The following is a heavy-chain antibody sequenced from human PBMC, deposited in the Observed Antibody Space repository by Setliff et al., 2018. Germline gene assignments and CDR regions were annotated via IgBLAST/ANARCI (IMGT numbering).Heavy chain of an antibody. D-gene: IGHD7-27*01. CDR3: ARQPPLNWAIPFDL. J-gene: IGHJ3*01. CDR1: GGSITNFY. CDR2: IYSSGIT. V-gene: IGHV4-59*08. Sequence: SETLSLTCTVSGGSITNFYWNWIRQSPGKGLEWIGYIYSSGITNYNSSLKSRLTMSVDTSKNQFSLHLSSMTAADTAVYYCARQPPLNWAIPFDLWGQGKRVTVSS.